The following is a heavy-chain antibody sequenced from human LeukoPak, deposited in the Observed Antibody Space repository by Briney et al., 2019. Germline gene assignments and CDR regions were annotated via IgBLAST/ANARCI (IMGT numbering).Heavy chain of an antibody. D-gene: IGHD3-9*01. CDR1: GFAFSSHW. J-gene: IGHJ4*02. CDR2: IKSDGTNT. Sequence: GGSLRLSCAASGFAFSSHWMHWVRQAPGKGLMWVSRIKSDGTNTNYADSVKGRFTISRDNAKNTLYLQMNSLRGEDTAVYYCARGYDTFTGYWDFWGQGTLVTVSS. V-gene: IGHV3-74*01. CDR3: ARGYDTFTGYWDF.